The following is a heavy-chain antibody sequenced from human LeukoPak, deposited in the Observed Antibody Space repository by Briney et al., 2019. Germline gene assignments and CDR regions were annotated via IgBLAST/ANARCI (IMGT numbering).Heavy chain of an antibody. CDR1: GFTFSSYG. J-gene: IGHJ6*02. D-gene: IGHD2-2*01. V-gene: IGHV3-7*03. CDR3: ARDFQPRYCSSSSCSPA. CDR2: IRPDGSQK. Sequence: GGSLRLSCAASGFTFSSYGMHWVRQAPGEGLEWVANIRPDGSQKYYVDSARGRFTISRDNAKSSLYLQMSSLRPEDTATYYCARDFQPRYCSSSSCSPAWGQGTTVTVSS.